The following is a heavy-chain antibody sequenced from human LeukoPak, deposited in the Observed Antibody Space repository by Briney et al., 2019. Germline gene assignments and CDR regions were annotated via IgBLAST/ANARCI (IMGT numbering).Heavy chain of an antibody. J-gene: IGHJ4*02. CDR1: GFTFSSYA. V-gene: IGHV3-23*01. D-gene: IGHD3-22*01. Sequence: PTGGSLRLSCAASGFTFSSYAMSWVRQAPGKGLEWVSAISGSGGSTYYADSVKGRFTISRDNSKNTLYLQVNSLRAEDTAVYYCANYDSSGYYYHYWGQGTLVTVSS. CDR2: ISGSGGST. CDR3: ANYDSSGYYYHY.